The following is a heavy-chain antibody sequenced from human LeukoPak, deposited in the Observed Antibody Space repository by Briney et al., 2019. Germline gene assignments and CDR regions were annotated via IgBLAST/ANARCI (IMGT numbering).Heavy chain of an antibody. CDR1: GFTFSSYA. CDR3: AKALGYRYGPNDAFDI. D-gene: IGHD5-18*01. Sequence: GGSLRFSCAASGFTFSSYAMNWVRQAPGKGLEWVSGISGSGGTTYYADSVTGRFTISRDNSKNTLYLQMNSLRAEDTAVYYCAKALGYRYGPNDAFDIWGQGTMVTVSS. V-gene: IGHV3-23*01. CDR2: ISGSGGTT. J-gene: IGHJ3*02.